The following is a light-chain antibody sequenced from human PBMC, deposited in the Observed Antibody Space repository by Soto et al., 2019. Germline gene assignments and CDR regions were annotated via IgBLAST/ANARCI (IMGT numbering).Light chain of an antibody. Sequence: QSALTQPASVSGFPGQAITISCTGTSSEVGSSNYVSWYQQHPGKPPKLILFEVSHRLSRVPDRFSGSKSGNTASLAISRLQAEDEAHYYCISYTNTSAGWVFGGGTKLTVL. CDR2: EVS. CDR3: ISYTNTSAGWV. V-gene: IGLV2-14*01. J-gene: IGLJ3*02. CDR1: SSEVGSSNY.